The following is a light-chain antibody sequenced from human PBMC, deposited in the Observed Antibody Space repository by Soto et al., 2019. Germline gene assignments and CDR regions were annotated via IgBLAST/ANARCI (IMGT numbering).Light chain of an antibody. V-gene: IGLV2-14*01. CDR1: SSDVGAYNY. J-gene: IGLJ1*01. Sequence: QSALTQPASVSGSPGQSVAISCTGTSSDVGAYNYVSWYQQHPGKAPKLLLSEVTNRPSGVSSRFSGSKSGNTASLTISGLQAEDEADYYCSSYTVSVAPYVFGTGTKVTVL. CDR3: SSYTVSVAPYV. CDR2: EVT.